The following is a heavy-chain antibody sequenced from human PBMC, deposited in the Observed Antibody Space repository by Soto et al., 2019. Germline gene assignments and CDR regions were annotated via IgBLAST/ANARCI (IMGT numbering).Heavy chain of an antibody. Sequence: TSETLSLTCTVSGGSITSYYWSWIRQPPGKGLEWIGYIHNSGSTSYNPSLQSRVTISADVSKNQFSLDLRSVTAADTAVYYCARRWSGTDYCGHGTLVTVSS. CDR1: GGSITSYY. J-gene: IGHJ4*01. V-gene: IGHV4-59*01. CDR2: IHNSGST. CDR3: ARRWSGTDY. D-gene: IGHD3-10*01.